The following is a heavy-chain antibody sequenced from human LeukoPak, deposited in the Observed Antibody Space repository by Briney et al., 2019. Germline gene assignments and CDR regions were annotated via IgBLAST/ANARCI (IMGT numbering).Heavy chain of an antibody. V-gene: IGHV1-2*02. J-gene: IGHJ6*02. CDR1: GYTFTGYY. Sequence: ASVKVSCKASGYTFTGYYMHWVRQAPGQGLEWKGWINPNSGGTNYAQTFQGRVTVTRDTSISTAYMELSRLRSDDTAVYYCARGLHYDILTVYYYYGMDVWGQGTTVTVSS. CDR3: ARGLHYDILTVYYYYGMDV. D-gene: IGHD3-9*01. CDR2: INPNSGGT.